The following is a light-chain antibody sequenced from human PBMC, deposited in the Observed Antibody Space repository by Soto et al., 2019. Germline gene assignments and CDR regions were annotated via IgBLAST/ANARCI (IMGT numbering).Light chain of an antibody. V-gene: IGKV3-20*01. Sequence: EFVLTQSPGTLSLSPGERATLSCRASQSVSSSYLAWYQQKPDQAPRLLIYGASSRATGIPDRFSGSGSGTDFTLTISTLEPEDLAVYYCRQYGSSLVTFGQGTKVDIK. J-gene: IGKJ1*01. CDR1: QSVSSSY. CDR2: GAS. CDR3: RQYGSSLVT.